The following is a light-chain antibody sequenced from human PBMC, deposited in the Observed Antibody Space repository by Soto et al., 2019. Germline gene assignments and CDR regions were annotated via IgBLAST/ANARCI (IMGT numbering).Light chain of an antibody. J-gene: IGKJ1*01. CDR1: QSVSSY. Sequence: ESVLTQSPGTLSLSPGERATLSCRASQSVSSYLAWYQQKPGQAPRLLIYDASNRATGIPARFSGSGSGTEFTLTISSLQSEDFAVYYCQQYNNWWTFGQGTKVDI. V-gene: IGKV3D-15*01. CDR3: QQYNNWWT. CDR2: DAS.